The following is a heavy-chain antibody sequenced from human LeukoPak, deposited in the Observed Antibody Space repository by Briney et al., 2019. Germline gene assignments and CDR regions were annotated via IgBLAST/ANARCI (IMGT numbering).Heavy chain of an antibody. CDR2: ISWNSGSI. CDR3: AKDSSHRGNCGDVDY. Sequence: GRSLRLSCAASGFTFDDYAMHWVPRAPGKGLEGVSGISWNSGSIGYADSVKGRFTISRDKAKNSLYLQMHRLRTEDTALYYCAKDSSHRGNCGDVDYWGQGTLVTVSS. J-gene: IGHJ4*02. D-gene: IGHD4-23*01. CDR1: GFTFDDYA. V-gene: IGHV3-9*01.